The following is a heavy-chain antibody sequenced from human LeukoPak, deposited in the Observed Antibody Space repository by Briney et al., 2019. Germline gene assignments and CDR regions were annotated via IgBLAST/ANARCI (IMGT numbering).Heavy chain of an antibody. CDR1: GFTFSSYA. CDR3: ARSLGDSSGCH. Sequence: GGSLRLSCAASGFTFSSYAMHWVRQAPGKGLEWVAVISYDGSNKYYADSVKGRFTISRDNSKNTLYLQMNSLRAEDTAVYYCARSLGDSSGCHWGRGTLVTVSS. CDR2: ISYDGSNK. D-gene: IGHD6-19*01. J-gene: IGHJ4*02. V-gene: IGHV3-30*04.